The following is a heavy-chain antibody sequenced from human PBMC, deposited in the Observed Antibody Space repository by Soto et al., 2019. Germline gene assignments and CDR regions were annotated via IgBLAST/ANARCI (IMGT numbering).Heavy chain of an antibody. Sequence: PGGSLRLSCAASGFTFSSYAMSWVRQAPGKGLEWVSAISGSGGSTYYADSVKGRFTISRDNSKNTLYLQMNGLRAEDTAVYYCAKDYIAAAGTPYFDYWGQGTLVTVSS. CDR3: AKDYIAAAGTPYFDY. CDR1: GFTFSSYA. CDR2: ISGSGGST. J-gene: IGHJ4*02. D-gene: IGHD6-13*01. V-gene: IGHV3-23*01.